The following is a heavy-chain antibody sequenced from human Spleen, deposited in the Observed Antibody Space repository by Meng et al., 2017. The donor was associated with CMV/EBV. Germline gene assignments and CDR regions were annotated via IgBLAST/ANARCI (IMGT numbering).Heavy chain of an antibody. CDR3: ARSSPTGTAVDY. Sequence: CAASGFTFSSYWMHWVRQSPGKGLVWVSRVNSDGSSASYADFVKGRFTISRDNAKNTLYLQMSSLRVEDTAVYYCARSSPTGTAVDYWGQGTLVTVSS. CDR2: VNSDGSSA. J-gene: IGHJ4*02. D-gene: IGHD1/OR15-1a*01. CDR1: GFTFSSYW. V-gene: IGHV3-74*01.